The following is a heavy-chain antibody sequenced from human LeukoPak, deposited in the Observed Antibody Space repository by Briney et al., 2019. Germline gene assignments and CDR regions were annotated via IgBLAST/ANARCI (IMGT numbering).Heavy chain of an antibody. CDR3: ARKVLLRAGAVAGIEGFDY. CDR2: IKQDGSEK. Sequence: GGSLRLSCAASGFTFSNYGMHWVRQAPGKGLEWVANIKQDGSEKYYVDSVKGRFTISRDNAKNSLYLQMNSLRAEDTAVYYCARKVLLRAGAVAGIEGFDYWGQGTLVTVSS. D-gene: IGHD6-19*01. CDR1: GFTFSNYG. J-gene: IGHJ4*02. V-gene: IGHV3-7*01.